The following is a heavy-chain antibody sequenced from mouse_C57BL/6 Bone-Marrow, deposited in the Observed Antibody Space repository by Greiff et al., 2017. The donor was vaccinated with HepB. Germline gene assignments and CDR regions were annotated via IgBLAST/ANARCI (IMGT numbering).Heavy chain of an antibody. Sequence: VQLKQSGGGLVQPGESLKLSCESNEYEFPSHDMSWVRKTPEKRLELVAAINSDGGSTYYPDTMERRFIISRDNTKKTLYLQMSRLRSEDTALYYCARLGGDYYAMDYWGQGTSVTVSS. V-gene: IGHV5-2*01. CDR3: ARLGGDYYAMDY. CDR1: EYEFPSHD. J-gene: IGHJ4*01. CDR2: INSDGGST.